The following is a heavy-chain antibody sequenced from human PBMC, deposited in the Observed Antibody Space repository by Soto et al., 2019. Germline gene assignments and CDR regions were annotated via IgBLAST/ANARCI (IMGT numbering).Heavy chain of an antibody. CDR3: EGGGEYLASSRPLDY. V-gene: IGHV1-69*12. CDR1: GGTFSSYA. Sequence: QVQLVQSGAEVKKPGSSVKVSCKASGGTFSSYAISWVRQAPGQGLEWMGGIIPIFGTAHYAQKFQGRVTNTADESTSRGYKELRSLSAEDTAVHYCEGGGEYLASSRPLDYWGQGTLVTVSS. D-gene: IGHD3-16*01. CDR2: IIPIFGTA. J-gene: IGHJ4*02.